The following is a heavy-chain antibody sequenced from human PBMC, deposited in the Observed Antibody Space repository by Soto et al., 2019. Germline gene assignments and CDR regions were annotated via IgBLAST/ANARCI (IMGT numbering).Heavy chain of an antibody. CDR3: ARGVYGSGSYFPRFSIWFDP. CDR1: GGSFSGYY. Sequence: SETLSLTCAVYGGSFSGYYWSWIRQPPGKGLEWIGEINHSGSTNYNPSLKSRVTISVDTSKNQFSLKLSSVTAADTAVYYCARGVYGSGSYFPRFSIWFDPWGQGTLVTVSS. CDR2: INHSGST. V-gene: IGHV4-34*01. D-gene: IGHD3-10*01. J-gene: IGHJ5*02.